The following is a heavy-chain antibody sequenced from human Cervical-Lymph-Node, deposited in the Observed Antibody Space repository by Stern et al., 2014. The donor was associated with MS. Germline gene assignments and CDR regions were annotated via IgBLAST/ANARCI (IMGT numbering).Heavy chain of an antibody. V-gene: IGHV5-51*01. J-gene: IGHJ4*02. CDR1: GYSFTIYY. CDR2: IYPYDSDT. CDR3: ARHVQGFDY. Sequence: EVQLVESGAEVKKPGESLKISCKLSGYSFTIYYIAWVRQMPGKGLEWMGVIYPYDSDTTYSPSFQGQVTISADKSITPASLQWSSLRASDTAMYYCARHVQGFDYWGQGTLVAVSP.